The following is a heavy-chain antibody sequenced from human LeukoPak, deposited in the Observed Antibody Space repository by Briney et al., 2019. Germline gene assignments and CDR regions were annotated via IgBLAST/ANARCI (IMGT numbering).Heavy chain of an antibody. Sequence: QPGGSLRLSCAASGFTFSSYAMHWVRQAPGKGLEWVALISYDGGNKYYADSVKGRFTISRDNSKDTLSLQMNSLRAEDTAVYYCAKGEWGLTINNFDVWGQGTMVTVSS. CDR1: GFTFSSYA. D-gene: IGHD3-3*01. CDR3: AKGEWGLTINNFDV. J-gene: IGHJ3*01. V-gene: IGHV3-30*04. CDR2: ISYDGGNK.